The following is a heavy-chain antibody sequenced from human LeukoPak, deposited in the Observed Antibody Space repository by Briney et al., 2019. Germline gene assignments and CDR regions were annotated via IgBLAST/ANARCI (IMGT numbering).Heavy chain of an antibody. J-gene: IGHJ4*02. Sequence: GASQRLSCAASGFTFSSYAMSWVRQAPGKGLEWVSALSGSGGSTYYVDPVKGRFTISRDNSKSTLYLQMNSLRAEDTAVYYCAKSLITYYYDSSGYYLFDYWGQGTLVTVSS. CDR3: AKSLITYYYDSSGYYLFDY. CDR1: GFTFSSYA. CDR2: LSGSGGST. D-gene: IGHD3-22*01. V-gene: IGHV3-23*01.